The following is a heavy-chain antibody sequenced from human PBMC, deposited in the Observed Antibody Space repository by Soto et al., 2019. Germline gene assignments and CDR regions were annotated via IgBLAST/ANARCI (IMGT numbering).Heavy chain of an antibody. D-gene: IGHD3-9*01. CDR2: ISYDGSNK. J-gene: IGHJ4*02. Sequence: SLRLSCAASGFTFSSYAMHWVRQAPGKGLEWVAVISYDGSNKYYADSVKGRFTISRDNSKNTLYLQMNSLRAEDTAVYYCARGLVLFDYWGQGTLVTVSS. CDR1: GFTFSSYA. CDR3: ARGLVLFDY. V-gene: IGHV3-30-3*01.